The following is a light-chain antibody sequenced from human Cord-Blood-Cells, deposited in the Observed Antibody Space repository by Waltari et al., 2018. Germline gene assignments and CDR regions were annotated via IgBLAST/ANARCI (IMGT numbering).Light chain of an antibody. J-gene: IGKJ5*01. CDR1: QDISNY. Sequence: DIQMTQSPSPLSASVGDRVTITCQASQDISNYLNWYQQKPGKAPKLLIYDASNLETGVPSRFSGSGSGTDFTFTISSLQPEDNATYYCQQYDNLLLITFGQGTRLEIK. V-gene: IGKV1-33*01. CDR2: DAS. CDR3: QQYDNLLLIT.